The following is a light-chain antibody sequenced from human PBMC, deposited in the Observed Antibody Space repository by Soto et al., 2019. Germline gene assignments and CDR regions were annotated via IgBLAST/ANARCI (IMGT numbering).Light chain of an antibody. V-gene: IGLV2-8*01. Sequence: QSALTQPPSASGSPGQSVTISCTGTSSDVGAYNYVSWYQQYPGKAPKLMIYEVSKRPSGVPDRFSGSKSGKTASLTVSGLQPEDEADYYCTSYAVSNIWVFGGGTKVTVL. CDR3: TSYAVSNIWV. CDR1: SSDVGAYNY. CDR2: EVS. J-gene: IGLJ3*02.